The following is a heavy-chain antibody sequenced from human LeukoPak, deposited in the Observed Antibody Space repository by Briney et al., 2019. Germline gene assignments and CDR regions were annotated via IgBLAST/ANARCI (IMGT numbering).Heavy chain of an antibody. Sequence: ASVKVSCKASGYTFTSYDINWVRQATGQGLEWMGWMHPNSGNTGYAQKFQGRVTMTRNTSISTAYMELSSLRSEDTAVYYCARGLGRAAGHYYYYYYGMDVWGQGTTVTVSS. V-gene: IGHV1-8*01. D-gene: IGHD6-13*01. CDR2: MHPNSGNT. CDR1: GYTFTSYD. CDR3: ARGLGRAAGHYYYYYYGMDV. J-gene: IGHJ6*02.